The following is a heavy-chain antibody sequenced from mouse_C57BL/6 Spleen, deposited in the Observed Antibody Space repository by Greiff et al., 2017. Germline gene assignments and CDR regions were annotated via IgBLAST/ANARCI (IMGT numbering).Heavy chain of an antibody. D-gene: IGHD1-1*01. CDR3: ARSYGGAMDY. CDR2: IYPSDSET. V-gene: IGHV1-61*01. Sequence: QVQLQQPGAELVRPGSSVKLSCKASGYTFTSYWMAWVKQRPGQGLEWIGNIYPSDSETHYNQKFKDKATLTVDKSSSTAYMQLSSLTSEDSAVYYCARSYGGAMDYWGQGTSVTVSS. J-gene: IGHJ4*01. CDR1: GYTFTSYW.